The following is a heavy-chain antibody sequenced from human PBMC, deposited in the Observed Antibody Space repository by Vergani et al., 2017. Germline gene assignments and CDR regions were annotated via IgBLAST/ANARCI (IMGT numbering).Heavy chain of an antibody. CDR1: GASIRSSNYY. D-gene: IGHD6-19*01. CDR3: ASHSTVGWLVKVGWIDP. J-gene: IGHJ5*02. Sequence: QLQLQESGPVLVKPSATLSLTCSVSGASIRSSNYYWGWIRPPPGKGLEWIASIYYSGSTYYNPSLKSRVTISVDTSKNQFTLKLSSVTAADTAVYFCASHSTVGWLVKVGWIDPWCQGIMVTVSS. CDR2: IYYSGST. V-gene: IGHV4-39*01.